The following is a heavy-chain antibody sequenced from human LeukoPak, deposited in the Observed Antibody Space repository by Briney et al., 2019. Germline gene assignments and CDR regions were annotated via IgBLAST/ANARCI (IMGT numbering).Heavy chain of an antibody. D-gene: IGHD6-13*01. J-gene: IGHJ6*02. CDR2: IYYSGST. Sequence: PSETLSLTCTVSGGSISSSSYYWGWIRQPPGKGLEWIGSIYYSGSTYYNPSLKSRVTISVDTSKNQFSLKLSSVTAADTAVYYCARDPSSSHYYYYGMDVWGQGTTVTVSS. CDR3: ARDPSSSHYYYYGMDV. V-gene: IGHV4-39*07. CDR1: GGSISSSSYY.